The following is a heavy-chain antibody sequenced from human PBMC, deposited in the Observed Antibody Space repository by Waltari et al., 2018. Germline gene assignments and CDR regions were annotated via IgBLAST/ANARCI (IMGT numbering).Heavy chain of an antibody. CDR3: ARVWFGSGDY. CDR2: INSGGDRT. Sequence: ELQLVESRGGLVPPGGSLGLSSAASGVTFGEFASHWVRQAPGKGLEWVSNINSGGDRTYYADSVKGRFTISRDNTENSLYLQMDSLRGEDTAIYYCARVWFGSGDYWGQGTLVTVSS. J-gene: IGHJ4*02. D-gene: IGHD3-10*01. CDR1: GVTFGEFA. V-gene: IGHV3-48*01.